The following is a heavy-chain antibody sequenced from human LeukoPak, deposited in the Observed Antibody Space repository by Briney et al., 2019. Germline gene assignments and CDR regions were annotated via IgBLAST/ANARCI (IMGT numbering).Heavy chain of an antibody. CDR2: VIPIFKTP. J-gene: IGHJ5*02. D-gene: IGHD2-2*01. CDR1: GGTFDSHA. Sequence: ASVKVSCKASGGTFDSHAISWVRQAPGQGLEWLGGVIPIFKTPNYAPKFQGRVTITMDESATTAYMELTSLRPEDTAVYYCARDPRYCGNTTSYGIFWFDPWGQGTLVTVSS. V-gene: IGHV1-69*05. CDR3: ARDPRYCGNTTSYGIFWFDP.